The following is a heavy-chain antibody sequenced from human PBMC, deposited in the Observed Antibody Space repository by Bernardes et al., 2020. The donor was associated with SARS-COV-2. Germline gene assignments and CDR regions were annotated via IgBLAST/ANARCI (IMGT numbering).Heavy chain of an antibody. CDR1: GFSLSTSGMC. D-gene: IGHD3-3*02. V-gene: IGHV2-70*11. Sequence: SGPTLVKPTQTLTLTCTFSGFSLSTSGMCVSWIRQPPGKALQWLARVDWDDDKYYSTSLKTRLTISKDSSKNQVVLTMNNMDPADTATYYCARTETLAGGFDFWGQGTLVTVSS. CDR2: VDWDDDK. J-gene: IGHJ4*02. CDR3: ARTETLAGGFDF.